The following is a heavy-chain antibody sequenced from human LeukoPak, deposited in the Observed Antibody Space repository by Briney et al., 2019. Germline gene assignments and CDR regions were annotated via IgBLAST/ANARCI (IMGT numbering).Heavy chain of an antibody. CDR1: GFTFSSYA. CDR3: AREGGYSSSPFDY. CDR2: ISGSGGST. Sequence: GGSLRLSCAASGFTFSSYAMSWVRQAPGKGLEWVSAISGSGGSTYYADSVKGRFTISRDNAKNTLYLQMNSLRAEDTAVYYCAREGGYSSSPFDYWGQGTLVTVSS. J-gene: IGHJ4*02. D-gene: IGHD6-6*01. V-gene: IGHV3-23*01.